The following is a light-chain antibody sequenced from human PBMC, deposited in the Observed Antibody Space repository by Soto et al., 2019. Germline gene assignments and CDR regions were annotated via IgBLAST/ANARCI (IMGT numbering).Light chain of an antibody. CDR3: QSYDSSLSHVV. CDR2: GDN. CDR1: SSNIGSYYD. Sequence: QAVVTQPPSVSGAPGQRVTIPCTGSSSNIGSYYDVHWYQQLPGTVPKLLIYGDNNRPSGVPDRFSGSKSGTSASLGITGLQAEDEADYYCQSYDSSLSHVVFGGGTKLTVL. J-gene: IGLJ2*01. V-gene: IGLV1-40*01.